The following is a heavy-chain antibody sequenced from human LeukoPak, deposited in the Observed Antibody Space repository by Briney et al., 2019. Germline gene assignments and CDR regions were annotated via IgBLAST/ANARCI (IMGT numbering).Heavy chain of an antibody. CDR3: ARDGGYSYGTVDY. D-gene: IGHD5-18*01. V-gene: IGHV4-39*07. Sequence: SETLSLTCTVSGGSISGSSYYWGWIRQPPGKGLEWIGSIYYSGSTNYNPSLKSRVTISVDTSKNQFSLKLSSVTAADTAVYYCARDGGYSYGTVDYWGQGTLVTVSS. CDR2: IYYSGST. J-gene: IGHJ4*02. CDR1: GGSISGSSYY.